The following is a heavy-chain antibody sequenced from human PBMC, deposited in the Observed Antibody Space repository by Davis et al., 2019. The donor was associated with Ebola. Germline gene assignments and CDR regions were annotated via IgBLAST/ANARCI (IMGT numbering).Heavy chain of an antibody. CDR2: INSEGSSRRDADYVKGRLTT. Sequence: GESLKISCAASGFTFSSYWMHWVRQAPGKGLVWVARINSEGSSRRDADYVKGRLTTSYADSVKGRFTISRDNAKNTLYLEMNSLRAEDTAVYYCARDTGRNWNSASFDYWGQGTLVTVSS. CDR1: GFTFSSYW. V-gene: IGHV3-74*01. CDR3: ARDTGRNWNSASFDY. J-gene: IGHJ4*02. D-gene: IGHD3-10*01.